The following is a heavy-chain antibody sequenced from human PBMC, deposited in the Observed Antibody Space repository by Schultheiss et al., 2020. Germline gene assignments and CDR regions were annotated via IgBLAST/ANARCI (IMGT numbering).Heavy chain of an antibody. CDR3: ASGYCSGGSCYTLDAFDI. V-gene: IGHV3-48*04. Sequence: GGSLRLSCAASGFTFSSYGMHWVRQAPGKGLEWVSYISSSGSTIYYADSVKGRFTISRDNAKNSLYLQMNSLRAEDTAVYYCASGYCSGGSCYTLDAFDIWGQGTMVTVSS. J-gene: IGHJ3*02. CDR2: ISSSGSTI. CDR1: GFTFSSYG. D-gene: IGHD2-15*01.